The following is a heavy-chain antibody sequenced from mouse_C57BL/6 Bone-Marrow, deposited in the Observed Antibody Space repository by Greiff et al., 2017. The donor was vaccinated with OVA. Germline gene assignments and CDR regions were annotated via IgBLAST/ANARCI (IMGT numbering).Heavy chain of an antibody. Sequence: LVESGPELVKPGASVKISCKASGYAFSSSWMNWVKQRPGKGLEWIGRIYPGDGDTNYNGKLKGKATLTADKSSSTAYMQLSSLTSEDSAVYFCARSNLGRGDYWGQGTTLTVSS. V-gene: IGHV1-82*01. CDR2: IYPGDGDT. CDR1: GYAFSSSW. CDR3: ARSNLGRGDY. D-gene: IGHD4-1*01. J-gene: IGHJ2*01.